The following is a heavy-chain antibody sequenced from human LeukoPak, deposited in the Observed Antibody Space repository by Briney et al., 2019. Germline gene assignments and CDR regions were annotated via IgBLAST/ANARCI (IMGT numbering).Heavy chain of an antibody. CDR2: LYTGGGT. CDR3: TRSGYRHPYHFDS. CDR1: GFTFSSYG. V-gene: IGHV3-53*01. Sequence: QSGGSLRLSCAASGFTFSSYGMHWVHQAPGKGLEWVSVLYTGGGTDHADSVKGRFTISRDNSKNTLSLQMNSLRAEDTAIYYCTRSGYRHPYHFDSWGQGTLVTVSS. D-gene: IGHD3-22*01. J-gene: IGHJ4*02.